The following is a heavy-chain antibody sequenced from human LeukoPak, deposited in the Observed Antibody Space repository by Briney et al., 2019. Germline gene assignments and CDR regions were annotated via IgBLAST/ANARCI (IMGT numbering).Heavy chain of an antibody. CDR3: AKTEWELGVY. CDR2: ISGSGGST. V-gene: IGHV3-23*01. CDR1: GFTFRKHY. J-gene: IGHJ4*02. Sequence: GGSLRLSCAASGFTFRKHYMSWIRQAPGKGLEWVSAISGSGGSTYYADSVKGRFTISRDNSKNTLYLQMNSLRAEDTAVYYCAKTEWELGVYWGQGTLVTVSS. D-gene: IGHD1-26*01.